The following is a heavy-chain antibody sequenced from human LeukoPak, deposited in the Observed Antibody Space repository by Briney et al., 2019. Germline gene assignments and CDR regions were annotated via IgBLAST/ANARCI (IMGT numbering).Heavy chain of an antibody. J-gene: IGHJ4*02. CDR1: GGSVSSSLYY. CDR2: IFSSGTT. CDR3: ARRKDEVTATFDY. D-gene: IGHD2-21*02. Sequence: PSETLSLTCTVSGGSVSSSLYYWGWIRQPPGKGLEWIGNIFSSGTTYYNQSLRSRVIISVDTSKNQFSLEVRSVTAADTAVYYCARRKDEVTATFDYWGQGILVTVSS. V-gene: IGHV4-39*01.